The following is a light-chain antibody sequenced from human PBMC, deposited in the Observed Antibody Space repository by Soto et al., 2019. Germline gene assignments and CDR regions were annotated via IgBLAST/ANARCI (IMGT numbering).Light chain of an antibody. CDR1: QSVSSNH. Sequence: DIVLTQSPGPLSLSPGERATLSCRSSQSVSSNHLAWYQQKPRQAPRLLIFDASNRATGIPVRFSGSGSGTDFTLTISSLEPEDFAVYYCQERSGWPRGTLGGGTKVDIK. CDR2: DAS. J-gene: IGKJ4*01. CDR3: QERSGWPRGT. V-gene: IGKV3D-20*02.